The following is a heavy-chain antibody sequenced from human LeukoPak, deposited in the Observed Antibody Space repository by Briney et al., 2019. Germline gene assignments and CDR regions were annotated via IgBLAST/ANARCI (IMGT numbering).Heavy chain of an antibody. CDR3: ARGAYFDWLLSYLDY. D-gene: IGHD3-9*01. Sequence: GGSLRLSCAASGFTFSSYWMHWVRQAPGKGLVWVSRINSDGSSTSYADYVKGRFTISRDNAKNTLYQQMNSLRAEDTAVYYCARGAYFDWLLSYLDYWGQGTLVTVSS. CDR2: INSDGSST. CDR1: GFTFSSYW. V-gene: IGHV3-74*01. J-gene: IGHJ4*02.